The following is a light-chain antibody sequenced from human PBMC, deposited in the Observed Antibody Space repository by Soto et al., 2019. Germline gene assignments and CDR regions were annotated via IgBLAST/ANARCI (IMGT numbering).Light chain of an antibody. CDR1: QSVSSTY. Sequence: EIVLTQSPGTLSLSPGERATLSCRASQSVSSTYLAWYQQKRGQPPRLLIYGASSRATGIPDRFSGSGSGTDFTLTITRLEPDDFAVYYCQQYGSSPPRYTFGQGTKLEIK. CDR2: GAS. J-gene: IGKJ2*01. V-gene: IGKV3-20*01. CDR3: QQYGSSPPRYT.